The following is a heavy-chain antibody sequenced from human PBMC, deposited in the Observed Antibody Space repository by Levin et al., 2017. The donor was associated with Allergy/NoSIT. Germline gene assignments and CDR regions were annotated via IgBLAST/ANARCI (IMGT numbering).Heavy chain of an antibody. D-gene: IGHD2-15*01. CDR1: GFTFRNAW. J-gene: IGHJ4*02. CDR2: IKSKTDGGTT. CDR3: TTGGYCSGGSCHERDY. Sequence: LSLTCAASGFTFRNAWMSWVRQAPGKGLEWVGRIKSKTDGGTTDYAAPVKGRFTISRDDSKNTLYLQMNSLKTEDTAVYYCTTGGYCSGGSCHERDYWGQGTLVTVSS. V-gene: IGHV3-15*01.